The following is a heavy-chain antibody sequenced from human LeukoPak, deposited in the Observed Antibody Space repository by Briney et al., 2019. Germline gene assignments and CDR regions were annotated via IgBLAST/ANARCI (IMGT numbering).Heavy chain of an antibody. J-gene: IGHJ3*02. CDR1: GYTLTELS. V-gene: IGHV1-24*01. CDR3: ASPAVVVPAAPLEAFDI. CDR2: FDPEDGET. Sequence: ASVKVSCKVSGYTLTELSMHWVRQAPGKGLEWMGGFDPEDGETIYAQKFQGRVTMTEDTSTDTAYMELSSLRSEDTAVYYCASPAVVVPAAPLEAFDIWGQGTMVTVSS. D-gene: IGHD2-2*01.